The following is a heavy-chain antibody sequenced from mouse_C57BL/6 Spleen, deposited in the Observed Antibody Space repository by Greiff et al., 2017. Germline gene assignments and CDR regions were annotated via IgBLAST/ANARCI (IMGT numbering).Heavy chain of an antibody. CDR1: GYTFTSYW. D-gene: IGHD2-2*01. CDR2: IYPGSGST. CDR3: AREKYGYSYAMDY. J-gene: IGHJ4*01. V-gene: IGHV1-55*01. Sequence: VQLQQPGAELVKPGASVKMSCKASGYTFTSYWITWVKQRPGQGLEWIGDIYPGSGSTNYTEKFKGKATLTVDTSSSTAYMQLSSLTSEDSAVYYCAREKYGYSYAMDYWGQGTSVTVSS.